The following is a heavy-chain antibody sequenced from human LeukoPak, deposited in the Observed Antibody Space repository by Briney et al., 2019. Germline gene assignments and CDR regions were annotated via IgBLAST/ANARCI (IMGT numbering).Heavy chain of an antibody. Sequence: GGSLRLSCAASGITFSSYWMHWVRQAPGKELVWVSRINSDGSSTSYADSVKGRFTISRDNARNTLYLQMNSLRAEDTAVYYCGRIIAAAGTPDWGQGTLVTVSS. CDR3: GRIIAAAGTPD. J-gene: IGHJ4*02. D-gene: IGHD6-13*01. CDR2: INSDGSST. CDR1: GITFSSYW. V-gene: IGHV3-74*01.